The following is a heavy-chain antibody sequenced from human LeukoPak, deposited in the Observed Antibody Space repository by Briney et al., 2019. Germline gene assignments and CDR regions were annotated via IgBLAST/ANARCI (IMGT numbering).Heavy chain of an antibody. CDR3: ARALGSKNAFDV. Sequence: SETLSLTCTVSSGSISSYYWSWIRQPPGKGLEWIGYIYYSGSTNYNPSLKSRLTISVDTSKNQFSLKLSSVTAADTAVYYCARALGSKNAFDVWGQGAAVTVSS. D-gene: IGHD4-11*01. V-gene: IGHV4-59*08. J-gene: IGHJ3*01. CDR1: SGSISSYY. CDR2: IYYSGST.